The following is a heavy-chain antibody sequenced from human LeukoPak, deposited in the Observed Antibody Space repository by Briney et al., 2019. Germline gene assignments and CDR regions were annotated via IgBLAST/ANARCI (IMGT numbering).Heavy chain of an antibody. Sequence: GGSLRLSXAASGFSFCSYRMNWVRQAPGKGLEWVSSISSSSSYIYYADSLKGRVTISRDNAKNSLYLQMNSLRAEDTAVYYCAREVYGDYGNFDYWGQGTLVIVSS. V-gene: IGHV3-21*01. CDR3: AREVYGDYGNFDY. J-gene: IGHJ4*02. CDR2: ISSSSSYI. D-gene: IGHD4-17*01. CDR1: GFSFCSYR.